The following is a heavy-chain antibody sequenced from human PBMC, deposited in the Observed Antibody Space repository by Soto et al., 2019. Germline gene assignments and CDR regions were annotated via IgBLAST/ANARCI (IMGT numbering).Heavy chain of an antibody. CDR2: ISTTSRNI. J-gene: IGHJ4*02. D-gene: IGHD3-22*01. Sequence: GGSLRLSCAASGFTFSSYSMNWVRQAPGKGLEWVSYISTTSRNIYHADSVKGRFTISRDNAKNSLYLQMDSLRADDTAVYYCARKNYYADSGFYDYWGQGALVTVSS. CDR1: GFTFSSYS. V-gene: IGHV3-48*04. CDR3: ARKNYYADSGFYDY.